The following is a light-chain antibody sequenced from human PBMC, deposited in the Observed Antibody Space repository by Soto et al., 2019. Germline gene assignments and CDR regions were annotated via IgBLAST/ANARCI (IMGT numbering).Light chain of an antibody. CDR3: QTWGTGIHVV. Sequence: QPVLTQSPSASASLGAWVKLTCTLSSGHSSYAIAWHQQQPEKGPRYLMTLNSDGSHSKGDGIPDRFSGSSSGAERYLTIASLQSEDEADYYCQTWGTGIHVVFGGGTKLTVL. V-gene: IGLV4-69*01. J-gene: IGLJ2*01. CDR1: SGHSSYA. CDR2: LNSDGSH.